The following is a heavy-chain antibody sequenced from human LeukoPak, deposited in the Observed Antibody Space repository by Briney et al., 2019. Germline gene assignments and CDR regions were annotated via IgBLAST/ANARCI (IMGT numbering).Heavy chain of an antibody. V-gene: IGHV3-23*01. CDR2: ISGSGGST. CDR1: RFTFSSYA. J-gene: IGHJ4*02. D-gene: IGHD3-10*01. CDR3: AAGGSGSYHY. Sequence: GGSLRLSCADPRFTFSSYAMSWVRQAPGKGLEWVSAISGSGGSTYYADSVKGRFTISRDNSKNTLYLQMNSLRAEDTAVYYCAAGGSGSYHYWGQGTLVTVSS.